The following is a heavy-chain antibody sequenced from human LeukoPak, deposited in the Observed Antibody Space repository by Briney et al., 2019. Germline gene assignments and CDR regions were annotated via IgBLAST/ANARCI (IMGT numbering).Heavy chain of an antibody. Sequence: SVKVSCKASGGTFNSYAISWVRQAPGQGLEWMGGIIPMSDTANYPQKFRGRLTITADIPTSTVYMELSSLRSEDTAVYYCARDRATIPTGAFDYWGQGTLVTVSS. D-gene: IGHD5-12*01. CDR1: GGTFNSYA. CDR2: IIPMSDTA. J-gene: IGHJ4*02. V-gene: IGHV1-69*06. CDR3: ARDRATIPTGAFDY.